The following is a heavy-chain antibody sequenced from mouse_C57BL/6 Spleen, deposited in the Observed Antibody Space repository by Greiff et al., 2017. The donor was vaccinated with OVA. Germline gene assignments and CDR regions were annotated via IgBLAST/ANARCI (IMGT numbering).Heavy chain of an antibody. J-gene: IGHJ1*03. CDR1: GFTFSSYA. V-gene: IGHV5-4*03. CDR2: ISDGGSYT. D-gene: IGHD2-1*01. CDR3: ARRPIYYGNWYFDV. Sequence: EVKVEESGGGLVKPGGSLKLSCAASGFTFSSYAMSWVRQTPEKRLEWVATISDGGSYTYYPDNVKGRFTISRDNAKNNLYLQMSHLKSEDTAMYYCARRPIYYGNWYFDVWGTGTTVTVSS.